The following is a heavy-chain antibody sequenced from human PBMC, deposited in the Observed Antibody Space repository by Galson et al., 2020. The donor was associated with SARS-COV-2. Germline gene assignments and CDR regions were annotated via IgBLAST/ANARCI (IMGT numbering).Heavy chain of an antibody. Sequence: ASVKVSCKASGYTFTSYDINWVRQATGQGLEWMGWMNPNSGNTGYAQKFQGRVTMTRNTSISTAYMELSSLRSEDTAVYYCAREGGLIAAAGVGDDYWGQGTLVTVSS. J-gene: IGHJ4*02. CDR3: AREGGLIAAAGVGDDY. CDR2: MNPNSGNT. CDR1: GYTFTSYD. V-gene: IGHV1-8*01. D-gene: IGHD6-13*01.